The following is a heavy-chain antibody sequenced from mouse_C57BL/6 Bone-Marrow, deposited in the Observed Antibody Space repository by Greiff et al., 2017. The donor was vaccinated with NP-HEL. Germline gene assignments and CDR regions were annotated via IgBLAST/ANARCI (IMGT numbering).Heavy chain of an antibody. J-gene: IGHJ1*03. V-gene: IGHV10-1*01. Sequence: EVMLVESGGGLVQPKGSLKLSCAASGFSFNTYAMNWVRQAPGKGLEWVARIRSKSNNYATYYADSVKDRFTISRDDSESMLYLQMNNLKTEDTAMYYCVRQPVQVNFDVWGTGTTVTVSS. D-gene: IGHD2-1*01. CDR3: VRQPVQVNFDV. CDR1: GFSFNTYA. CDR2: IRSKSNNYAT.